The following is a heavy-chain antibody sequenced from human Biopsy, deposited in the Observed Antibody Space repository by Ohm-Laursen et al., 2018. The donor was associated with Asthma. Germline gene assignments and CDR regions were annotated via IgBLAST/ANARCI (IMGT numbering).Heavy chain of an antibody. CDR2: GGSYYDGGLK. CDR1: GFTFRSYA. Sequence: SLRLSCSAFGFTFRSYAMHWVRQAPGKGLEWVAVGGSYYDGGLKYYADSVNGRFTISRDNSKNSLSLNMNSLRPEDTSVYYCARAKTWGRSYYFDYWGQGTLVTVSS. CDR3: ARAKTWGRSYYFDY. J-gene: IGHJ4*02. D-gene: IGHD3-16*01. V-gene: IGHV3-30-3*01.